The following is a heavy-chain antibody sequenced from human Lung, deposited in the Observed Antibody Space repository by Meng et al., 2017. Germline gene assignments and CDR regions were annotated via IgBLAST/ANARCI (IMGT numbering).Heavy chain of an antibody. J-gene: IGHJ4*02. CDR1: GFSFTDAW. CDR3: ATGAAAADH. V-gene: IGHV3-15*01. CDR2: IKSNSDGGTT. Sequence: VQLVESGGGLVKPGGSLSLSLVAFGFSFTDAWMSWVRQAPGKGLEWVGRIKSNSDGGTTDYAAPVKGRFTISRDDSKNTLYLQMNSLITEDTAVYFCATGAAAADHWGQGTLVTVSS. D-gene: IGHD6-13*01.